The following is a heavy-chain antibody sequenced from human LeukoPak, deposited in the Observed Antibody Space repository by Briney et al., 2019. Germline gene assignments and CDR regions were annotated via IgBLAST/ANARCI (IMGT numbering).Heavy chain of an antibody. V-gene: IGHV1-18*04. CDR1: GYTVTSYS. CDR2: ISAYNGNT. D-gene: IGHD1-26*01. Sequence: ASVKVSCKSSGYTVTSYSISWVRQAPGQGLERMGWISAYNGNTNYAQNLQGSVTMTTDTSPSTAYIELRSLRSVDTAVYYCARAGPYSGSYPYYFDYWGQGTLVTVSS. J-gene: IGHJ4*02. CDR3: ARAGPYSGSYPYYFDY.